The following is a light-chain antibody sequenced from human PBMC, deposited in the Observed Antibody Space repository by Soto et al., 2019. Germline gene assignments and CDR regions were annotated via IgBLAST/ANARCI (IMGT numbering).Light chain of an antibody. Sequence: DIQMTQSPSTLSGSVGDRVTITCRASQTISSWLAWYQQKPGKAPKLLIYKASTLKSGVPSRFSGSGSGTEFTLTISSLQPDDFATYYCQQYNSSSYTFGQGTKLEIK. V-gene: IGKV1-5*03. J-gene: IGKJ2*01. CDR3: QQYNSSSYT. CDR1: QTISSW. CDR2: KAS.